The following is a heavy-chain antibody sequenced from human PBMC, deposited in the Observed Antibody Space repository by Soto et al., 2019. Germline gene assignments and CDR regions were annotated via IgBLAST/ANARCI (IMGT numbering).Heavy chain of an antibody. Sequence: GGSLRLSCAASGFTFSSYGMHWVRQAPGKGLEWVAVIWYDGSNKYYADSVKGRFTISRDNSKNTLYLQMNSLRAEDTAVYYCAKAMGTYYYDSSGYYWPHDAFDIWGQGTMVTVSS. CDR2: IWYDGSNK. V-gene: IGHV3-33*06. CDR3: AKAMGTYYYDSSGYYWPHDAFDI. CDR1: GFTFSSYG. D-gene: IGHD3-22*01. J-gene: IGHJ3*02.